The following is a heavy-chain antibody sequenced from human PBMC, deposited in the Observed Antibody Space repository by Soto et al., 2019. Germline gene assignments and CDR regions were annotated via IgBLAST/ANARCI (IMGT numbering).Heavy chain of an antibody. J-gene: IGHJ6*02. D-gene: IGHD1-26*01. CDR1: GSTFTSYG. Sequence: AALKVSCNTSGSTFTSYGIIWVRRSPGGGLEWMGWISAYNGNTNYAQKLQGRVTMTTDTSTSTAYMELRSLRSDDTAVYYCARGPRRELGYYYGMDVWGQGTTVTVSS. CDR3: ARGPRRELGYYYGMDV. CDR2: ISAYNGNT. V-gene: IGHV1-18*01.